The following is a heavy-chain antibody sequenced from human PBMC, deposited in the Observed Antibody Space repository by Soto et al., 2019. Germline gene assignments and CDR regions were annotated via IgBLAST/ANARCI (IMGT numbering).Heavy chain of an antibody. CDR2: IKQDGSEK. Sequence: PGGSLRLSCAASGFTFSTYWMSWVRQAPGKGLEWVANIKQDGSEKYYVDSVKGRFTISRDNARNSLYLQMNSLRAEDTAVYYCARDPRIAAAGAPFDYWGQGTLVTVSS. CDR3: ARDPRIAAAGAPFDY. J-gene: IGHJ4*02. V-gene: IGHV3-7*01. CDR1: GFTFSTYW. D-gene: IGHD6-13*01.